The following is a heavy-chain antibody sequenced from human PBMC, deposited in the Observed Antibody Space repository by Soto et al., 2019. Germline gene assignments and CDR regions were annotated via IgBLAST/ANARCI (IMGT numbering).Heavy chain of an antibody. CDR2: INDRGVST. J-gene: IGHJ5*02. Sequence: GGSLRLSCAASGFTFRNYAMAWVRQAPGKGLEWVSSINDRGVSTYYADSVKGRFTISRDNSKNTLYLQMKGLRVDDTAVNYCAKDESIAAAPFDPWGQGSLVTVSS. V-gene: IGHV3-23*01. D-gene: IGHD6-25*01. CDR3: AKDESIAAAPFDP. CDR1: GFTFRNYA.